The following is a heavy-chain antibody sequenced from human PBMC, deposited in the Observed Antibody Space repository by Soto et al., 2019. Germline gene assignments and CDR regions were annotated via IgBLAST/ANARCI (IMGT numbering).Heavy chain of an antibody. D-gene: IGHD3-3*01. CDR1: GFTFSSYA. J-gene: IGHJ6*02. V-gene: IGHV3-30-3*01. CDR2: ISYDGSNK. Sequence: QVQLVESGGGVVQPGRSLRLSCAASGFTFSSYAMHWVRQAPGKGLEWVAVISYDGSNKYYADSVKGRFTISRDNSKNTLYLQMNSLRAEDTAVYYCARGDYDFWSGYPPMSVWGQGTTVTVSS. CDR3: ARGDYDFWSGYPPMSV.